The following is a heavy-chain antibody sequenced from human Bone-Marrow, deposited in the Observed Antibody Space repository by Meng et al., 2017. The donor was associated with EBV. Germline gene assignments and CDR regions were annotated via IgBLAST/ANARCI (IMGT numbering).Heavy chain of an antibody. CDR1: GGSISNSTW. CDR3: ARDLANDYGDYYFDY. J-gene: IGHJ4*02. Sequence: QVQLPRSGPGLVKPSGPLSLTSAAPGGSISNSTWWSWVRQPPGKGLEWIGEIYHSGSTNYNPSLKSRVTISVDKSKNQFSLKLSSVTAADTAVYYCARDLANDYGDYYFDYWGQGSLVTVSS. V-gene: IGHV4-4*02. CDR2: IYHSGST. D-gene: IGHD4-17*01.